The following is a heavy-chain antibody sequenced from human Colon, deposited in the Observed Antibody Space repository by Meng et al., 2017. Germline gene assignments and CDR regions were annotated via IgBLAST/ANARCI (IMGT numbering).Heavy chain of an antibody. V-gene: IGHV3-7*01. CDR1: GFTFSNSW. CDR2: IKPDGSEG. J-gene: IGHJ4*02. Sequence: GGSLRLSCAASGFTFSNSWMSWVRQAPGKGLEWVATIKPDGSEGYYVDSVKGRFTISRDNAENLLYLQMNSLRAADTAVYHCGTYHTRTFNYRGQGALVTVSS. CDR3: GTYHTRTFNY. D-gene: IGHD1-14*01.